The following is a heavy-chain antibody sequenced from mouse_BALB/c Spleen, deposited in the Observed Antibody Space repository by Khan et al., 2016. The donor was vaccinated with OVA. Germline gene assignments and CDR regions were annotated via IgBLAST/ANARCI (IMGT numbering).Heavy chain of an antibody. J-gene: IGHJ3*01. CDR1: GYTFTSYW. D-gene: IGHD2-2*01. Sequence: QVQLKESGAELVRPGASVKLSCKASGYTFTSYWMNWVRQRPGQGLDWIGKINPSDSETNYNQMFKDKATLTVDKSSGTAYMQLSSLTSEDSAIYYCTRREKYGYDPSWFAYWGQGTLVTVSA. CDR3: TRREKYGYDPSWFAY. CDR2: INPSDSET. V-gene: IGHV1-61*01.